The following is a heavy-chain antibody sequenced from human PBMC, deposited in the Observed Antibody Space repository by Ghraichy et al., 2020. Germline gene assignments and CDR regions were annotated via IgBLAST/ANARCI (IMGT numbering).Heavy chain of an antibody. CDR2: ISYDGSNK. D-gene: IGHD4-17*01. V-gene: IGHV3-30-3*01. Sequence: GGSLRLSCAASGFTFSSYAMHWVRQAPGKGLEWVAVISYDGSNKYYADSVKGRFTISRDNSKNTLYLQMNSLRAEDTAVYYCARDDYGDYGDYFDYWGQGTLVTVSS. CDR1: GFTFSSYA. CDR3: ARDDYGDYGDYFDY. J-gene: IGHJ4*02.